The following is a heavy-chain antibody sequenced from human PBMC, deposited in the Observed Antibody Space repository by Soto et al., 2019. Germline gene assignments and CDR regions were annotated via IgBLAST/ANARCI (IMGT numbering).Heavy chain of an antibody. CDR3: ATDRVNWNYKGPSAFAY. D-gene: IGHD1-7*01. CDR1: GYTLTELS. CDR2: FDPEDGET. V-gene: IGHV1-24*01. Sequence: ASVKVSWKVSGYTLTELSMHWVRQAPGKGLEWMGGFDPEDGETIYAQKFQGRVTMTEDTSTDTAYMELSSLRSEDTAVYYCATDRVNWNYKGPSAFAYWGQGTLVTVSS. J-gene: IGHJ4*02.